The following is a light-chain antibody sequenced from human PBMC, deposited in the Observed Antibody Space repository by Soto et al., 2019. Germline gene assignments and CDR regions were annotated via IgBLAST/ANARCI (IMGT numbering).Light chain of an antibody. V-gene: IGKV3-20*01. Sequence: EILLTQSPGTLSLSPGERATLSCRASQTISSDYLAWYQQKPGQAPRLLIFGAATRAADIPDRFSGSGSGTDFTLTISRLEPEDFAVYYCQNYHKAPFTFGPGTKVDIK. J-gene: IGKJ3*01. CDR2: GAA. CDR3: QNYHKAPFT. CDR1: QTISSDY.